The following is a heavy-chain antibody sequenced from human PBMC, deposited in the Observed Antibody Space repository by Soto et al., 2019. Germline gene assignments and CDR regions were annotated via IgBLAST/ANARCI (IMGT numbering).Heavy chain of an antibody. D-gene: IGHD4-17*01. J-gene: IGHJ3*02. V-gene: IGHV1-8*01. Sequence: QVQLVKSGAEVKKPGASVKVSCKASGYTFTSYDINWVRQATGQGLEWMGWMNPNSGNTGYAQKFQGRVTMTRNTHLSTTYMELSSLRSDDTAVYYCAIRRDDAFDIWGQGPMVSVSS. CDR3: AIRRDDAFDI. CDR2: MNPNSGNT. CDR1: GYTFTSYD.